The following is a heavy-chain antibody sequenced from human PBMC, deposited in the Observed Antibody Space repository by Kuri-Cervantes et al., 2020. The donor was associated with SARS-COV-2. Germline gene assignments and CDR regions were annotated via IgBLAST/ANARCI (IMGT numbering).Heavy chain of an antibody. Sequence: SVKVSCKASGGTFSSYTISWVRQAPGQGLEWMGRIIPILGIANYAQKFQGRVTITADKSTSTAYMELRSLRSDDTAIYYCAGGFDYGDYPYYYGMDVWGQGTTVTVSS. CDR3: AGGFDYGDYPYYYGMDV. V-gene: IGHV1-69*02. CDR1: GGTFSSYT. D-gene: IGHD4-17*01. J-gene: IGHJ6*02. CDR2: IIPILGIA.